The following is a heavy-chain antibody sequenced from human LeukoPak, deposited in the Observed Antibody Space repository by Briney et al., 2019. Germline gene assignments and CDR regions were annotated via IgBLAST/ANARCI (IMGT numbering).Heavy chain of an antibody. CDR1: GFTVSSNY. CDR2: IYSGGST. CDR3: ASRAANDPWLVRNYYYYGMDV. J-gene: IGHJ6*02. D-gene: IGHD6-19*01. V-gene: IGHV3-53*01. Sequence: GGSLRLSCAASGFTVSSNYMSWVRQAPGKGLEGVSVIYSGGSTYYADSVKGRFTISRDNSKNTLYLQMNSLRAEDTAVYYCASRAANDPWLVRNYYYYGMDVWGQGTTVTVSS.